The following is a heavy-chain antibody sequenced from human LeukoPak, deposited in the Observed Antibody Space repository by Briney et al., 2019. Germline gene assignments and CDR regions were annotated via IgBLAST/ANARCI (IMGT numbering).Heavy chain of an antibody. CDR3: AREQTTTVTTGGYYFDY. J-gene: IGHJ4*02. D-gene: IGHD4-17*01. V-gene: IGHV3-7*01. Sequence: QPGGSLRLXCAASGFTFSSYWMSWVRQAPGKGLEWVANIKQDGSEKYYVDSVKGRFTISRDNAKNSLYLQMNSLRAEDTAVYYCAREQTTTVTTGGYYFDYWGQGTLVTVSS. CDR1: GFTFSSYW. CDR2: IKQDGSEK.